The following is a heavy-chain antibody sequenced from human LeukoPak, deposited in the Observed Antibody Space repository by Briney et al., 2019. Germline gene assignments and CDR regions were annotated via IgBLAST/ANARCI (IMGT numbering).Heavy chain of an antibody. V-gene: IGHV2-5*01. CDR2: IYWNDDK. Sequence: SGPTLVKPTQTLTLTCTFSGFSLSTSGVGVGWIRQPPGKALEWLALIYWNDDKRYSPSLKSRFTITKDTSKNQVVLTMTNMDPVDTATYYCAHSGKLNYDFWSGYYPIGAFDIWGQGTMVTVSS. D-gene: IGHD3-3*01. CDR1: GFSLSTSGVG. CDR3: AHSGKLNYDFWSGYYPIGAFDI. J-gene: IGHJ3*02.